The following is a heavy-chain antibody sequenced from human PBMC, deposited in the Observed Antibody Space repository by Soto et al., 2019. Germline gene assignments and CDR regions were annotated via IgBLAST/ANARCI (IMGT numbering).Heavy chain of an antibody. CDR2: MNPNSGNT. CDR1: GYPFTSYD. J-gene: IGHJ6*02. Sequence: QVQLVPSGAEVTKPWPSVKASCKASGYPFTSYDITSVRQAPGQGLEWMGWMNPNSGNTCSAQKYQGRVTMTRNISISTAYMELSSVRSEDTAVYYCSREETASGMDVWGQGTTVTVSS. V-gene: IGHV1-8*01. CDR3: SREETASGMDV.